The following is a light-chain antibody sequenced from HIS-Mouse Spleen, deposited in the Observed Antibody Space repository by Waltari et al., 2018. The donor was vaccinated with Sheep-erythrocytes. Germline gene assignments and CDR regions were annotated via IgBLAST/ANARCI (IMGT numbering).Light chain of an antibody. CDR3: SSYTSSSTQV. Sequence: QSALTQPPSASGSPGQSVTIPCPGTSPDVGCYTYVSWYQQHPGKAPKLMIYEVSNRPSGVSNRFSGSKSGNTASLTISGLQAEDEADYYCSSYTSSSTQVFGGGTKLTVL. CDR1: SPDVGCYTY. CDR2: EVS. V-gene: IGLV2-14*01. J-gene: IGLJ2*01.